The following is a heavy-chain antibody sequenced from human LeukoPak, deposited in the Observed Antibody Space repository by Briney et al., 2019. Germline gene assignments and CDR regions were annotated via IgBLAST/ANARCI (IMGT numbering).Heavy chain of an antibody. CDR1: GFTFSSYG. V-gene: IGHV3-30*03. J-gene: IGHJ6*03. CDR2: ISYDGSNK. D-gene: IGHD2-21*02. CDR3: ARSSTARGAIYYYYYYMDV. Sequence: PGGSLRLSCAASGFTFSSYGMHWVRQAPGKGLEWVAVISYDGSNKYYADSVKGRFTISRDNSKNTLYLQMNSLRAEDTATYYCARSSTARGAIYYYYYYMDVWGKGTTVTISS.